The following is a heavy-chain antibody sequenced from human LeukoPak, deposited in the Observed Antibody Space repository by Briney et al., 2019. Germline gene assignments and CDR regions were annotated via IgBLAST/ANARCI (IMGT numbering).Heavy chain of an antibody. CDR2: INHSGST. V-gene: IGHV4-34*01. Sequence: SETLSLTCAVYGGSFSGYYWSWIRQPPGKGLEWIGEINHSGSTNYNPSLKSRVTISVDTSKNQFSLKLSSVTAADTAVYYCARHHHGSGYYYYYYMDVWGKGTTVTISS. D-gene: IGHD3-10*01. CDR1: GGSFSGYY. CDR3: ARHHHGSGYYYYYYMDV. J-gene: IGHJ6*03.